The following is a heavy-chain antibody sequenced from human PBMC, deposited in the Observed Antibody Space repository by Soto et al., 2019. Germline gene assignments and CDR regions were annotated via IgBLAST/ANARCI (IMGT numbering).Heavy chain of an antibody. D-gene: IGHD3-9*01. V-gene: IGHV3-21*01. CDR2: ISSSSSYI. CDR3: ARDLYYDIWTGYSSYYYYGMDV. J-gene: IGHJ6*02. CDR1: GFTFSSYS. Sequence: LGGSLRLFCAASGFTFSSYSMNWVGQALGKGLEWVSSISSSSSYIYYADSVKGRFTISRDNAKNSLYLQMNRMRAEDTAVYYSARDLYYDIWTGYSSYYYYGMDVWGQGTTVTVSS.